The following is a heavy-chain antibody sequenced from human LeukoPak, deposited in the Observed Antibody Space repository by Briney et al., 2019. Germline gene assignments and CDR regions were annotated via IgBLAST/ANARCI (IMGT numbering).Heavy chain of an antibody. CDR3: AREFGDGDANWFDP. D-gene: IGHD4-17*01. J-gene: IGHJ5*02. CDR1: GGSISSYY. V-gene: IGHV4-59*12. Sequence: SETLSLTCTVSGGSISSYYWSWIRQPPGKGLEWIGYSYYSGSTNYNPSLKSRVTISVDTSKNQFSLKLSSVTAADTAVYYCAREFGDGDANWFDPWGQGTLVTVSS. CDR2: SYYSGST.